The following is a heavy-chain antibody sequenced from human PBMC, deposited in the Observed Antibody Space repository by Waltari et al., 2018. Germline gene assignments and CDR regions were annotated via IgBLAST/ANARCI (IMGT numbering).Heavy chain of an antibody. J-gene: IGHJ4*02. CDR1: GGSISSGGYS. CDR3: ARAPELGSISSARWYYFDY. V-gene: IGHV4-30-2*01. Sequence: QLQLQESGSGLVKPSQTLSLTCAVSGGSISSGGYSWSWIRQPPGKGLEWIGYIYHSGSTYYNPSLKSRVTISVDRSKNQFSLKLSSVTAADTAVYYCARAPELGSISSARWYYFDYWGQGTLVTVSS. CDR2: IYHSGST. D-gene: IGHD2-2*01.